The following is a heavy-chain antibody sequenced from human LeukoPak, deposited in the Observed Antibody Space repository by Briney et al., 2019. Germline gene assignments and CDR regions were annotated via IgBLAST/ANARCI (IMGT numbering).Heavy chain of an antibody. V-gene: IGHV1-8*01. J-gene: IGHJ2*01. D-gene: IGHD6-13*01. CDR1: GYTFTSYD. CDR3: ARGGYSSSWYRGWYFDL. CDR2: MNPNSGNT. Sequence: ASVKVSCKASGYTFTSYDINWVRQATGQGLEWMGWMNPNSGNTGYAQKFQGRVTMTRNTSISTAYMELSSLRSEDTAVYYCARGGYSSSWYRGWYFDLWGRGTLVTVSS.